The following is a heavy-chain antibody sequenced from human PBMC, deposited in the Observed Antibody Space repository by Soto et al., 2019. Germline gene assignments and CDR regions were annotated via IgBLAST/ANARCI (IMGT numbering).Heavy chain of an antibody. CDR3: AREVEGTAGNWFDL. J-gene: IGHJ5*02. CDR1: GGSISSGGYY. V-gene: IGHV4-31*11. CDR2: ISYSGST. D-gene: IGHD6-13*01. Sequence: PSGSLTLTCAVSGGSISSGGYYWSWIRQHPGKGLEWIGYISYSGSTYYNPSLKSRLTISVDTSKNQFSLKLSSVTAADTAVYYCAREVEGTAGNWFDLWGQGTLVPVPS.